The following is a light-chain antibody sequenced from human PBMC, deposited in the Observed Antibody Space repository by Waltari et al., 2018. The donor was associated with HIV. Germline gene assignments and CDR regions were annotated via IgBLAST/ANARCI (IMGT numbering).Light chain of an antibody. J-gene: IGLJ2*01. V-gene: IGLV2-14*03. CDR1: SGDVGGYNF. CDR2: NVN. Sequence: QSALTQPASVSGSLGQSITISCTGTSGDVGGYNFVSWYQQRPGKAPKLIIYNVNSRPSGVSIRFSGSRSANTASLTISGLQAEDEADYFCCSYTSSGPRYVLFGGGTRLTVL. CDR3: CSYTSSGPRYVL.